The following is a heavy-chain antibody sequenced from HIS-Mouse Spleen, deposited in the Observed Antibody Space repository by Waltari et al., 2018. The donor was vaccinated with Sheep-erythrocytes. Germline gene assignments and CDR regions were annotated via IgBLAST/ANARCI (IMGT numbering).Heavy chain of an antibody. V-gene: IGHV3-21*01. CDR2: ISSSISSI. J-gene: IGHJ3*02. CDR3: APWGDAFDI. D-gene: IGHD7-27*01. CDR1: GFTFSSYS. Sequence: EVQLVESGGGLVKPGGSLRLSCAASGFTFSSYSLNWVRQAPGKVLEWVSSISSSISSIYYADSLKGRLTISRDNAKNSLYLQMNSLRAEDTAVYYCAPWGDAFDIWGQGTMVTVSS.